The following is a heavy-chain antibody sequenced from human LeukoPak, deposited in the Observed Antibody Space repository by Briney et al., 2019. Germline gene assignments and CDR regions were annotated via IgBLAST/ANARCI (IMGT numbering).Heavy chain of an antibody. Sequence: PGGSLRLSCAASGFTVSSNYMSWVRQAPGKGLEWVAVISYDGSNKYYADSVKGRFTISRDNSKNTLYLQMNSLRAEDTAVYYCAKGETYYYGSGSYGDVWGQGTTVTVSS. V-gene: IGHV3-30*18. J-gene: IGHJ6*02. CDR1: GFTVSSNY. D-gene: IGHD3-10*01. CDR3: AKGETYYYGSGSYGDV. CDR2: ISYDGSNK.